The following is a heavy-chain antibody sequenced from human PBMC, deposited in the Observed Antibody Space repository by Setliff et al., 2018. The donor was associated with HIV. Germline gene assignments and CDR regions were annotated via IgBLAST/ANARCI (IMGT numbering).Heavy chain of an antibody. V-gene: IGHV4-31*03. D-gene: IGHD2-15*01. CDR1: GGSISSGGFY. CDR3: ARARRAGSGPKYFQH. CDR2: IYNSGST. Sequence: PSETLSLTCTVTGGSISSGGFYWTWIRQHPGKGLEWIGYIYNSGSTNYNPSLKSRVTMSVDKSKNQISLRLSFVTAADTAVYYCARARRAGSGPKYFQHWGQGTLVTVSS. J-gene: IGHJ1*01.